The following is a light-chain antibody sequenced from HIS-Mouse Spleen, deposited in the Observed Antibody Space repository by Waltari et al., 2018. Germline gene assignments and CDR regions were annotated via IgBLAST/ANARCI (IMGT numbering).Light chain of an antibody. J-gene: IGLJ2*01. CDR2: EDS. CDR1: ALPKKF. CDR3: YSTDSSGNHRV. V-gene: IGLV3-10*01. Sequence: SYELTPPPSVSVSPGQTARITCSGDALPKKFAYWNQQKSGQAPLRVIHEDSKRPSGIPERFSGSSSGTMATLTISGAQVEDEADYYCYSTDSSGNHRVFGGGTKLTVL.